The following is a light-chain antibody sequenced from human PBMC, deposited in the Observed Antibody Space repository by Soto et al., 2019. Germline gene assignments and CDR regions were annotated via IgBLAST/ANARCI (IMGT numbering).Light chain of an antibody. Sequence: QSVLTQPPSVSAAPGQKVTISCSGSSSNIGNNYVSWYQQFPGTAPKLLIYDNNKRPSGIPDRFSGSKSGTSATLGITGLQTGDEADYYCGTWDSSPSAGVFGGGTKVTVL. J-gene: IGLJ3*02. CDR3: GTWDSSPSAGV. V-gene: IGLV1-51*01. CDR2: DNN. CDR1: SSNIGNNY.